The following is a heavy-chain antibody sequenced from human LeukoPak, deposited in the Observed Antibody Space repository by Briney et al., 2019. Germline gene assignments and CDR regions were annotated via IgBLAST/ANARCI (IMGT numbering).Heavy chain of an antibody. CDR1: GGSFSGYY. CDR3: ARALLRSGGWYGSAFDI. CDR2: INHSGST. V-gene: IGHV4-34*01. J-gene: IGHJ3*02. Sequence: SETLSLTCAVYGGSFSGYYWSWIRQPPGKGLEWIGEINHSGSTNYNPSLKSRVTISVDTSKNQFSLKLSSVTATDTAVYYCARALLRSGGWYGSAFDIWGRGTMVTVSS. D-gene: IGHD6-19*01.